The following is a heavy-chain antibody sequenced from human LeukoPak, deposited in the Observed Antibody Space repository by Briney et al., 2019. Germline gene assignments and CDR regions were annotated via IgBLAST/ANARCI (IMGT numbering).Heavy chain of an antibody. V-gene: IGHV4-4*07. CDR2: IYSSGSR. Sequence: SETLSLTCTVSGDSLDGHYWYWIRQPARKGLEWIGRIYSSGSRNYAPSLKSRVTMSIDTSKKSLSLKLNTVTAADTAVYYCARLNGDGFDIWGQGAKVTVSS. J-gene: IGHJ3*02. D-gene: IGHD2-8*01. CDR3: ARLNGDGFDI. CDR1: GDSLDGHY.